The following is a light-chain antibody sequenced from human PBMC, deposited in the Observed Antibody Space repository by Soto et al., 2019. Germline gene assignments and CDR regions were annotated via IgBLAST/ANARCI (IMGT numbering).Light chain of an antibody. Sequence: ETVKTESPATLSVARGDRATLSSRASQSVSSTYLAWYQQQPVQAPRLLIYGSSNRATGIPDRFSGSGSGTDFTLTISRLEPEDFAVYYCQQYGNSPITFGQGTRLEIK. V-gene: IGKV3-20*01. J-gene: IGKJ5*01. CDR1: QSVSSTY. CDR3: QQYGNSPIT. CDR2: GSS.